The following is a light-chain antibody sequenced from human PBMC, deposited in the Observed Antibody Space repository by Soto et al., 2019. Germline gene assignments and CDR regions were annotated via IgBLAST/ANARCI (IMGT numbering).Light chain of an antibody. CDR2: DAS. J-gene: IGKJ5*01. CDR1: QDIDQF. V-gene: IGKV1-39*01. Sequence: DIQMTQSPYSLSASVGDRVTISCQASQDIDQFLNWFQQKPGKAPKLLIYDASNLETGVPSRFSGSGSGTDFILTISSLQSEDFATYYCQQSYSTPITFGQGTRLEIK. CDR3: QQSYSTPIT.